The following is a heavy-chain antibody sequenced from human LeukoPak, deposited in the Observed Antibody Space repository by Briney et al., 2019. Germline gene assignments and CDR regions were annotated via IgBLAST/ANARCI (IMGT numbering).Heavy chain of an antibody. CDR3: ARDSSSFDY. D-gene: IGHD6-6*01. Sequence: SETLSLTCTVSGYSISSGYYWGWIRQPPGKGPEWIGSIYHSGSTYYNPSLKSRVTISVDTSKNQFSLKLSSVTAADTAVYYCARDSSSFDYWGQGTLVTVSS. V-gene: IGHV4-38-2*02. CDR2: IYHSGST. CDR1: GYSISSGYY. J-gene: IGHJ4*02.